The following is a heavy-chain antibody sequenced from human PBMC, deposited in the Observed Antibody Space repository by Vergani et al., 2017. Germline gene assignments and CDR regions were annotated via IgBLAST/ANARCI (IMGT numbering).Heavy chain of an antibody. CDR2: IDPSDSYT. V-gene: IGHV5-10-1*04. CDR1: GYSFTSYW. Sequence: EVQLVQSGAEVKKPGESLRISCKGSGYSFTSYWISWVRQMPGKGLEWMGRIDPSDSYTNYSPSFQGQVTISADKSISTAYLQWSSLKASDTAMYYCARMGLRIAAAGRINYWGQGTLVTVSS. D-gene: IGHD6-13*01. J-gene: IGHJ4*02. CDR3: ARMGLRIAAAGRINY.